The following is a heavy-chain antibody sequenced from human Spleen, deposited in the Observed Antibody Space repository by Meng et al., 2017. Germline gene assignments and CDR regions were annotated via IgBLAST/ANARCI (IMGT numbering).Heavy chain of an antibody. CDR1: GFTFSSYE. Sequence: GESLKISCAASGFTFSSYEMNWVRQAPGKGLEWVSAISGSGGSTYYADSVKGRFTISRDNSKNTLYLQMNSLRAEDTAVYYCAKDERSTVVNPTQYFQHWGQGTLVTVSS. CDR3: AKDERSTVVNPTQYFQH. V-gene: IGHV3-23*01. D-gene: IGHD4-23*01. CDR2: ISGSGGST. J-gene: IGHJ1*01.